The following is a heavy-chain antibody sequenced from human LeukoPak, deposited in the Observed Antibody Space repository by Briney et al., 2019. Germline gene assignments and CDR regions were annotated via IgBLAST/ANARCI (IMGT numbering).Heavy chain of an antibody. J-gene: IGHJ4*02. CDR1: GYTLTELS. V-gene: IGHV1-24*01. Sequence: GASVKVSCKVSGYTLTELSMHWVRQAPGKGLEWMGGFDPEDGETIYAQKFQGRVTMTEDTSTDTAYMELSSLRSEDTAVYYCATRTMVRGPTCFDYWGQGTLVTVSS. D-gene: IGHD3-10*01. CDR3: ATRTMVRGPTCFDY. CDR2: FDPEDGET.